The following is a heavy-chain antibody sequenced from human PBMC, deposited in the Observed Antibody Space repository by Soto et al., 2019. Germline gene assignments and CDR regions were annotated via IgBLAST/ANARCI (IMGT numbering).Heavy chain of an antibody. CDR2: ISAYNGNT. Sequence: ASVKVSCKASGYTFTSYGISWVRQAPGQGLEWMGWISAYNGNTNYAQKLQGRVTMTTDTSTSTAYMELRSLRSDDTAVYYCARDLSQDYDFWSGYYTFFYWGQGTLVNVAS. V-gene: IGHV1-18*01. CDR1: GYTFTSYG. D-gene: IGHD3-3*01. CDR3: ARDLSQDYDFWSGYYTFFY. J-gene: IGHJ4*02.